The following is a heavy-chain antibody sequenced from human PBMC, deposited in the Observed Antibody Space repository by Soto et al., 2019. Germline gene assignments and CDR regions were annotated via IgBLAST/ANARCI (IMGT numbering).Heavy chain of an antibody. J-gene: IGHJ5*02. CDR1: GATFSSYA. D-gene: IGHD3-3*01. Sequence: QVQLVQSGAEATKPGSSVKISCKAYGATFSSYAISWVRQAPGPGLEWMGGLIPIFGTANYAQRFQGRVTITADESTSTAYMELSRLRSEDTAVYYWARALRNYDFWRGYYEGHFAPWGQGTLVTVSS. CDR2: LIPIFGTA. V-gene: IGHV1-69*01. CDR3: ARALRNYDFWRGYYEGHFAP.